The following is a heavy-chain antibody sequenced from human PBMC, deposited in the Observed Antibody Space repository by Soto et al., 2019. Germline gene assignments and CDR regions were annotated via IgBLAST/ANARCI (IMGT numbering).Heavy chain of an antibody. D-gene: IGHD3-10*01. V-gene: IGHV3-21*01. J-gene: IGHJ3*01. CDR2: ISSSGTYI. Sequence: EEQLVESGGGLVKPGGSLRLSCAASGFIFRTYSMSWVRQAPGEGLEWVSSISSSGTYIFYTDSVKGRFTISRDNAKNSLYLQMNSLRAEDTAVYYCARDRARTTNAFDFWGQGTLVTVSS. CDR3: ARDRARTTNAFDF. CDR1: GFIFRTYS.